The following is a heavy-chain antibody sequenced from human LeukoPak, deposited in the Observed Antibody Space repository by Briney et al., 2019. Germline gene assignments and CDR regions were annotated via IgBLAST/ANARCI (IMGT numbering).Heavy chain of an antibody. V-gene: IGHV3-23*01. CDR1: GFTFSSYD. D-gene: IGHD6-19*01. J-gene: IGHJ4*02. Sequence: PGGSLRLSCAASGFTFSSYDMTWVRQAPGKGLGWVSSLSRSGGSAYSADSVKGRFTISRDNSKNTLYLHMNTLRAEDTAVYYCASGWYYFDFWGQGTLVTVSS. CDR3: ASGWYYFDF. CDR2: LSRSGGSA.